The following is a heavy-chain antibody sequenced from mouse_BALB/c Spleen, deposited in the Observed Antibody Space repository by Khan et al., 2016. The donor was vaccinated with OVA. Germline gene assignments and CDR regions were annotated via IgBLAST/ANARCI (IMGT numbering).Heavy chain of an antibody. CDR2: INPRSGYT. Sequence: QVRLQQSGADLARPGASVRMSCKASGYTFTSNTMHWVKQRPGQGLEWIGYINPRSGYTNYNQNFKAKATFTADTSSSTAYMQLSSLPSEDSAVDYCARRTTGYTMDYWGQGTSVTVSS. D-gene: IGHD2-14*01. CDR1: GYTFTSNT. V-gene: IGHV1-4*01. CDR3: ARRTTGYTMDY. J-gene: IGHJ4*01.